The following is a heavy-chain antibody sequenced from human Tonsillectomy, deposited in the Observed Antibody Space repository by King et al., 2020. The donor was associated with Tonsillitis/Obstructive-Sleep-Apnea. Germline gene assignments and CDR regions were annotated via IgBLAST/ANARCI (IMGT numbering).Heavy chain of an antibody. CDR2: IIPLYGSQ. CDR1: GGTFSSYT. V-gene: IGHV1-69*01. J-gene: IGHJ5*02. D-gene: IGHD1-1*01. Sequence: VQLVESGAEVKKPGSSVKVSCKASGGTFSSYTITWVRQAPGQGLEWMGGIIPLYGSQNYAQKFQGRLTITADESTATAYMELSSLRSEDTAVYYCATRGGNWNDLHLWFDPWGQGTLVTVSS. CDR3: ATRGGNWNDLHLWFDP.